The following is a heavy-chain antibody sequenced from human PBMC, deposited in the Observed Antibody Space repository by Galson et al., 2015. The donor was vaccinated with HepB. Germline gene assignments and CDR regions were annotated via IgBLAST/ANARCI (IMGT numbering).Heavy chain of an antibody. D-gene: IGHD6-19*01. Sequence: SVKVSCKASGYTFTSYGISWVRQAPGQGLEWMGWISPYNGNTNYAQKLQGRVTMTTDTSTSTAYMELRSLRSDDTAVYYCARDSSGWDGPDFDYWGQGTLVTVSS. CDR3: ARDSSGWDGPDFDY. CDR2: ISPYNGNT. J-gene: IGHJ4*02. V-gene: IGHV1-18*01. CDR1: GYTFTSYG.